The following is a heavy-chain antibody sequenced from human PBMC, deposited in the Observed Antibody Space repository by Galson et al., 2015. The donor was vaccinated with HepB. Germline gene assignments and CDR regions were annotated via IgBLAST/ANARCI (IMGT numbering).Heavy chain of an antibody. CDR2: ISGSGGST. CDR3: AKLGSSSRYYYYGMDV. D-gene: IGHD6-6*01. CDR1: GFTFSSYA. V-gene: IGHV3-23*01. J-gene: IGHJ6*02. Sequence: SLRLSCAASGFTFSSYAMSWVRQAPGKGLEWVSAISGSGGSTYYADSVKGRFTISRDNSKNTLYLQMNSLRAEDTAVYYCAKLGSSSRYYYYGMDVWGQGTTVTVSS.